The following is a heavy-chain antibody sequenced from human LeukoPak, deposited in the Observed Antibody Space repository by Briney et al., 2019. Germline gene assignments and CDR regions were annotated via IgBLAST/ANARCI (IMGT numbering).Heavy chain of an antibody. Sequence: GGSLRLSCAASGFTFSSYAMNWVRQAPGKGLEWVSSIDNNGGSTYYADSVKGRFTISRDNSKNTLSLQMNSLRVEDTAIYYCAKDVRRCNGACTWGQGTLVTVSS. D-gene: IGHD2-8*01. CDR3: AKDVRRCNGACT. CDR2: IDNNGGST. J-gene: IGHJ5*02. CDR1: GFTFSSYA. V-gene: IGHV3-23*01.